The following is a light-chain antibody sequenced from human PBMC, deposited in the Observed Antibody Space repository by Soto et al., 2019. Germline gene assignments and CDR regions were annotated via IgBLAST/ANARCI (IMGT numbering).Light chain of an antibody. CDR3: QQYNSNPWT. CDR2: KVS. V-gene: IGKV1-5*03. J-gene: IGKJ1*01. CDR1: QSLNNW. Sequence: DIQMTQSPSTLSASVGDRVTITCRASQSLNNWLAWFQQKPGKAPKVLIYKVSNLESGVPSRFSGSGSGTECTLTISSLQPDDFATYYCQQYNSNPWTFGQGTKVEIK.